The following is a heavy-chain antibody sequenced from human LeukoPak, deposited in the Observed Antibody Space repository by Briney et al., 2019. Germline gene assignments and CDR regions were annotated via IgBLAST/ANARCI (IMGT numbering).Heavy chain of an antibody. CDR1: GDILNNYA. CDR3: ARVGWLNGSDY. V-gene: IGHV1-69*13. Sequence: GASVKVSCKTSGDILNNYALSWVRQAPGQGLEWMGGITPIFGTPDYAQKFQGRVTITADESTSTAYMELSSLRFEDTAVYYCARVGWLNGSDYWGQGTLVTVSS. D-gene: IGHD5-12*01. J-gene: IGHJ4*02. CDR2: ITPIFGTP.